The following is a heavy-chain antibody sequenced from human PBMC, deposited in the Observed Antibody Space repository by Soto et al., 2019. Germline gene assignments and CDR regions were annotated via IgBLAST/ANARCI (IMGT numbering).Heavy chain of an antibody. CDR3: ARDIESVTSKHFFYYYAMDV. CDR1: GFTFSNYG. J-gene: IGHJ6*02. Sequence: QGQLVQSGAEVKKPGASVKLSCKASGFTFSNYGLNWVRQAPGQGLEWMGWVSANNGHTNYAQNLQGRVSMTTDTSTSTAYMELRGLTVDDTPVYYCARDIESVTSKHFFYYYAMDVWGQGTTVTVSS. CDR2: VSANNGHT. D-gene: IGHD2-8*01. V-gene: IGHV1-18*01.